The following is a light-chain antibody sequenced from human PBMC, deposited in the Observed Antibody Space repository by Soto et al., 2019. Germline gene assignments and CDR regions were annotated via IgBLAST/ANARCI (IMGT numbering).Light chain of an antibody. CDR3: QNYNSAPPAGT. J-gene: IGKJ4*01. Sequence: DFQMTQSPSSLSASVGDRVTITCRASQGINNHLAWFQQKPGKVPKVLIYAASTLQSGVPSRFSGSGSGTEFTLTSSSLQPEDVATYYCQNYNSAPPAGTFGGGTKVEIK. CDR1: QGINNH. CDR2: AAS. V-gene: IGKV1-27*01.